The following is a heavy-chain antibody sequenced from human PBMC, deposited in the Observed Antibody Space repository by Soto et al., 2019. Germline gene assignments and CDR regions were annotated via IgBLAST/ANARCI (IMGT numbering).Heavy chain of an antibody. CDR1: CYSISSDYY. CDR2: VYDSGNS. J-gene: IGHJ4*02. D-gene: IGHD3-16*01. Sequence: SETLSLTCAVSCYSISSDYYWGWIRQPPGKGLEWIGSVYDSGNSSYNPSLKSRVTLSLDTFKNQFSLRLSSVTSADATVYFRARSPIRLSHFDYWGQGTLVTVSS. CDR3: ARSPIRLSHFDY. V-gene: IGHV4-38-2*01.